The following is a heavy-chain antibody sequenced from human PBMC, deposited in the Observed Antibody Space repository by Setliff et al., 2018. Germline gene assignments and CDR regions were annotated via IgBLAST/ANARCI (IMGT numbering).Heavy chain of an antibody. CDR3: ARDDGILYDSSGYPGWFDP. CDR1: GLTFSTYW. V-gene: IGHV3-7*01. Sequence: GGSLRLSCAASGLTFSTYWMSWVRQAPGKGLEWVANINQDGSQKYYVGSVRGRFTISRDNAKSSLYLQMNSLRGEDTAMYYCARDDGILYDSSGYPGWFDPWGQGTLVTVSS. D-gene: IGHD3-22*01. CDR2: INQDGSQK. J-gene: IGHJ5*02.